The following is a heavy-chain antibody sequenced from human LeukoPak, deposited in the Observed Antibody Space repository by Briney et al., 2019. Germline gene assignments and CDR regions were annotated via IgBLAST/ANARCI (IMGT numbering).Heavy chain of an antibody. J-gene: IGHJ4*02. CDR2: IGGSGVVT. Sequence: GGSLRLSCAASGFTFSTSAMSWFRQAPGKGLEWVSVIGGSGVVTYYAATVKGRFTISRDNSKNTLFLQMSSLRAEDTAIYYRARDPKLPGTHYGGQGILVTVSS. CDR1: GFTFSTSA. CDR3: ARDPKLPGTHY. D-gene: IGHD1-1*01. V-gene: IGHV3-23*01.